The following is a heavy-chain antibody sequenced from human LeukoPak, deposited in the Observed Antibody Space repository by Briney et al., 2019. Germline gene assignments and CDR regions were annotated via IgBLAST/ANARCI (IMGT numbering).Heavy chain of an antibody. CDR3: ARDLANYDSSGYSS. CDR2: IYSGGGT. J-gene: IGHJ1*01. D-gene: IGHD3-22*01. V-gene: IGHV3-53*01. CDR1: GFTVSSNY. Sequence: PGGSLRLSCAASGFTVSSNYMSWVRQAPGKGLGWVSVIYSGGGTYYADSVKGRFTISRDNSKNTLYLQMNSLRAEDTAVYYCARDLANYDSSGYSSWGQGTLVTVSS.